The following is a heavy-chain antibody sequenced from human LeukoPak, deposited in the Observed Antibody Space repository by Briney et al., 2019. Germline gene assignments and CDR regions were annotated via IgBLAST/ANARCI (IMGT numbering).Heavy chain of an antibody. Sequence: AGGSLRLSCAASGFTFSSYAMSWVRQAPGKGLECVSSISDTGDSTYYADSVKGRFTISRDNSKNTLYLQMNSLRAEDTAVYYCAKDPMTSVTTTAYWGQGTLVTVSS. CDR3: AKDPMTSVTTTAY. D-gene: IGHD4-17*01. J-gene: IGHJ4*02. V-gene: IGHV3-23*01. CDR1: GFTFSSYA. CDR2: ISDTGDST.